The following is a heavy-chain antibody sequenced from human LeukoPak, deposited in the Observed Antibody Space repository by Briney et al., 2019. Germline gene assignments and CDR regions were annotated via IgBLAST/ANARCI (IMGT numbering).Heavy chain of an antibody. CDR2: IGASGGST. D-gene: IGHD2-21*01. CDR1: GFTFSSYA. J-gene: IGHJ2*01. CDR3: AKDPYCGGDCYFDL. V-gene: IGHV3-23*01. Sequence: GGSLRLSCVASGFTFSSYAMSWVRQAPGKGLEWVSGIGASGGSTYYADFLKGRFTISSDNSKNTLYLQVNSLRAEDTAVYYCAKDPYCGGDCYFDLWGRGTLVTVSS.